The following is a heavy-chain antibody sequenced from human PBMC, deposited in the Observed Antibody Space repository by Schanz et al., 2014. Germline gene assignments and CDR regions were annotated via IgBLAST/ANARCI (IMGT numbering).Heavy chain of an antibody. CDR2: ISASGDST. J-gene: IGHJ6*02. D-gene: IGHD2-15*01. V-gene: IGHV3-23*04. CDR1: GFTFSSYV. CDR3: ARRVPYSFGXXV. Sequence: EVQLVESGGGLVQPGGSLRLSCAASGFTFSSYVMNWVRQAPGRGLEWVSFISASGDSTSYADSVKGRFTISRDNSKNTLYLQMNSLXXXXXAMYYCARRVPYSFGXXVWGQGATVTVSS.